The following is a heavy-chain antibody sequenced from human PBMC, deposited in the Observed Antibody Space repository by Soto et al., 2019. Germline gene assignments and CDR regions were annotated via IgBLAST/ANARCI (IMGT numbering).Heavy chain of an antibody. D-gene: IGHD3-22*01. CDR3: ARDLHYYDNSDEFRVAFDI. CDR2: IIPMSGTA. J-gene: IGHJ3*02. V-gene: IGHV1-69*01. CDR1: GGSLSTYK. Sequence: QLQLVQSGAEVKRPGSSVKVSCRASGGSLSTYKISWVRQAPGQGLQWLGAIIPMSGTATYAQKFQARVTFSADESMTTAYMDLGGLRSEDTAVYYCARDLHYYDNSDEFRVAFDIWGQGTMVTVSS.